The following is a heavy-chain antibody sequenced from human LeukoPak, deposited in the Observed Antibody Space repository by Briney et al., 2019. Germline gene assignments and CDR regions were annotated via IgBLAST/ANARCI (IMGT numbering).Heavy chain of an antibody. D-gene: IGHD1-1*01. CDR3: ARVNINNWHSCDY. CDR1: GYTFTGYY. CDR2: FDPEDGET. Sequence: VASVKVSCKASGYTFTGYYMHWVRQAPGKGLEWMGGFDPEDGETIYAQKFQGRVTMTEDTSTDTAYMELSSLRSEDTAVYYCARVNINNWHSCDYWGQGTLVTVSS. J-gene: IGHJ4*02. V-gene: IGHV1-24*01.